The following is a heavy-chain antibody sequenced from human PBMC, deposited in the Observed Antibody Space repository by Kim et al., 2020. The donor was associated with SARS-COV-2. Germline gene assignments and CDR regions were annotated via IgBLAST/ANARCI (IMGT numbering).Heavy chain of an antibody. CDR3: ARHSGGSGSYPTGDY. Sequence: GESLKISCKGSGYSFTSYWIGWVRQMPGKGLEWMGIIYPGDSDTRYSPSFQGQVTISADKSISTAYLQWSSLKASDTAMYYCARHSGGSGSYPTGDYWGQGTLVTVSS. CDR2: IYPGDSDT. V-gene: IGHV5-51*01. CDR1: GYSFTSYW. J-gene: IGHJ4*02. D-gene: IGHD3-10*01.